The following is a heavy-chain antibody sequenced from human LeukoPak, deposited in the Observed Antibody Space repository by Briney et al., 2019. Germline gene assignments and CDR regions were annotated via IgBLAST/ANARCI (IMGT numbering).Heavy chain of an antibody. CDR2: IKGTGLTT. J-gene: IGHJ6*03. D-gene: IGHD3-16*01. CDR3: ARAGELRYMDV. V-gene: IGHV3-11*04. CDR1: GFTFSDYY. Sequence: GGSLRLSSAASGFTFSDYYMSWIRQAPGKGLEWISNIKGTGLTTYYADSVKGRFTISRDNAKNSLFLQMNSLRADDTAIYYCARAGELRYMDVWGKGTAVTVSS.